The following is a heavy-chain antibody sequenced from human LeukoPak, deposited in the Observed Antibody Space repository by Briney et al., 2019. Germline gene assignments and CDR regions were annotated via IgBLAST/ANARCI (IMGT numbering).Heavy chain of an antibody. CDR3: ARNNGMDV. CDR1: GFTLSNHW. CDR2: VNRDGSET. J-gene: IGHJ6*02. V-gene: IGHV3-7*03. Sequence: GGSLRLSCAASGFTLSNHWMTWVRQVPGRGPGWVANVNRDGSETYYLDFVKGRFTISKDNAKNSLYLQMNSLRAEDTALYHCARNNGMDVWGQGTTVIVSS.